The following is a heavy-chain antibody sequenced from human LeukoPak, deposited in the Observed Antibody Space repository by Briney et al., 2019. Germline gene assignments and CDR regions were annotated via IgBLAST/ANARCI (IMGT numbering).Heavy chain of an antibody. J-gene: IGHJ4*02. V-gene: IGHV3-49*03. Sequence: GGSLRLSCTASGFTFADYLMSWFRQAPGKGLEWVGFIRSKTYGGTTEYAASVKGRFTNSRDDSESIAYLQMNSLETEDTAVYYCAKPATSILIYFDSWGQGTLVTVSS. CDR3: AKPATSILIYFDS. CDR1: GFTFADYL. CDR2: IRSKTYGGTT. D-gene: IGHD2-2*01.